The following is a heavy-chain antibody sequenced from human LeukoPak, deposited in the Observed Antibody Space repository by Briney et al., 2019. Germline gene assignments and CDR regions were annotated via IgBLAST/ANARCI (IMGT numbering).Heavy chain of an antibody. CDR2: IKQDGSEK. CDR1: GFTFSSYW. J-gene: IGHJ3*02. V-gene: IGHV3-7*01. D-gene: IGHD3-22*01. CDR3: AREMYYYDHGAFDI. Sequence: GGSLGLSCAASGFTFSSYWMSWVRQAPGEGLEWVANIKQDGSEKYYVDSVKGRFTISRDNAKNSLYLQMNSLRAEDTAVYYCAREMYYYDHGAFDIWGQGTMVTVSS.